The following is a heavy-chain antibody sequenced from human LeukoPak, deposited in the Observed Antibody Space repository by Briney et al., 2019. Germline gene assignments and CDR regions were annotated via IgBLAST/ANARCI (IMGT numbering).Heavy chain of an antibody. CDR3: ARVVAGTYAFDI. D-gene: IGHD6-19*01. CDR2: ISSTSTFI. J-gene: IGHJ3*02. V-gene: IGHV3-21*01. CDR1: GFTFSRYS. Sequence: PGGSLRPSCAASGFTFSRYSTNWVRQAPGKGLKRVASISSTSTFIYSADSVKGRFTISRDTAKNSLFLQMNSLRAEDTAIYYCARVVAGTYAFDIWGQGTMVTVSS.